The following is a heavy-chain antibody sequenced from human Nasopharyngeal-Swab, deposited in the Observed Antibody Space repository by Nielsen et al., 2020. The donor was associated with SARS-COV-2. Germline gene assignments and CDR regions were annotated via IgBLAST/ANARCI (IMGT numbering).Heavy chain of an antibody. CDR2: IYYSGST. V-gene: IGHV4-59*08. J-gene: IGHJ4*02. D-gene: IGHD6-19*01. CDR3: ARGYSNGWYFD. Sequence: SETLSLTCTVSGGSISSYYWSWIRQPPGKGLEWIGYIYYSGSTNYNPSLKSRVTISVDTSKNQFSLKLSSVTAADTAVYYCARGYSNGWYFDWGQGTLVTVSS. CDR1: GGSISSYY.